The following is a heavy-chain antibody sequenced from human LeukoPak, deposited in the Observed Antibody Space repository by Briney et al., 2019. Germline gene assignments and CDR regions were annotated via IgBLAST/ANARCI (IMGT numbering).Heavy chain of an antibody. CDR2: IYHSGST. V-gene: IGHV4-30-2*01. Sequence: PSQTLSLTCAVSGGSISSGGYSWSWIRQPPGKGLEWIGYIYHSGSTYYNPSLKSRVTISVDRSKNQFSLKLSSVTAADTAVYYCARDLVGAKTAFDIWGQGTMVTVSS. J-gene: IGHJ3*02. CDR1: GGSISSGGYS. CDR3: ARDLVGAKTAFDI. D-gene: IGHD1-26*01.